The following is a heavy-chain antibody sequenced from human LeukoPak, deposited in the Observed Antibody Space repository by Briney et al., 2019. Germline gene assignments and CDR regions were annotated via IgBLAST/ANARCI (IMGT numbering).Heavy chain of an antibody. CDR1: GYTFTAYY. V-gene: IGHV1-2*02. D-gene: IGHD3-3*01. Sequence: ASVNVSCKSAGYTFTAYYMHWVRLAPGQGLEWMGWINHNNGDTNYAHKFQGRATMTRDTSISTTYMELSRLRSDDTAVYYCAADLRFLEWSDSWGQGTLVTVSS. CDR2: INHNNGDT. CDR3: AADLRFLEWSDS. J-gene: IGHJ5*01.